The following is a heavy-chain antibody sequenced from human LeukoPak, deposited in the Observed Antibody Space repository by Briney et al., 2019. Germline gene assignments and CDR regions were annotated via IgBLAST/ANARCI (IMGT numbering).Heavy chain of an antibody. CDR3: ARDPVSSGYYSLDY. CDR2: IWYDGSNR. D-gene: IGHD3-22*01. CDR1: GFTFSSYG. Sequence: GRSLRLSCAASGFTFSSYGMHWVRQAPGKGLEWVAVIWYDGSNRYYADSVKGRFTISRDNSKNTLYLQMNSLRAEDTAVYYCARDPVSSGYYSLDYWGQGTLVTVSS. V-gene: IGHV3-33*01. J-gene: IGHJ4*02.